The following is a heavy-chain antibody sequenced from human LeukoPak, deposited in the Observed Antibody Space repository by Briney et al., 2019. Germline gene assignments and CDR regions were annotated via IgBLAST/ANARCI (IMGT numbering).Heavy chain of an antibody. CDR1: GGPANSGNFF. CDR3: ASSRVSTPPYNFGMDV. V-gene: IGHV4-61*02. J-gene: IGHJ6*02. D-gene: IGHD4-23*01. CDR2: IYSRGTA. Sequence: PSETLSLTCHVSGGPANSGNFFWTWIRQPAGKGLEWIGRIYSRGTANYNRSLKGRVTISMDTSKNQVSLEVYSATAADTAVYFCASSRVSTPPYNFGMDVWGQGTTVIVSS.